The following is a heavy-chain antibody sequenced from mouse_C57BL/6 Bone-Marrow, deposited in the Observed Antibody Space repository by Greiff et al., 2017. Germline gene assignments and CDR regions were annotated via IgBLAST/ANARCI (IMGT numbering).Heavy chain of an antibody. D-gene: IGHD1-1*01. Sequence: QVQLQQPGAELVMPGASVKLSCKASGYTFTSYWMHWVKQRPGQGLEWIGEIDPSDSNTNYNHNFKGKSTLTVDKSSSTAYMQLSSLTSEDSAVYYCASNYGRSFHFDYWGQGTSLTVSS. CDR2: IDPSDSNT. J-gene: IGHJ2*03. CDR3: ASNYGRSFHFDY. V-gene: IGHV1-69*01. CDR1: GYTFTSYW.